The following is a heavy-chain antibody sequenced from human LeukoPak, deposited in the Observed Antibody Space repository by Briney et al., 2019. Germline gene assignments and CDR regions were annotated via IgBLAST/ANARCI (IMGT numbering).Heavy chain of an antibody. Sequence: GGSLRLSCAASGLTFSLYAMTWVRQAPEKGLEWVSGISGSVGSTGSAANTYYADSVKGRFTISRDNSKNTLYLQMNSLRAEDTALYYCAKGYSGYCTINNCYPPDGWGQGTLVTVSS. V-gene: IGHV3-23*03. CDR3: AKGYSGYCTINNCYPPDG. CDR2: ISGSVGST. D-gene: IGHD2-2*01. J-gene: IGHJ4*02. CDR1: GLTFSLYA.